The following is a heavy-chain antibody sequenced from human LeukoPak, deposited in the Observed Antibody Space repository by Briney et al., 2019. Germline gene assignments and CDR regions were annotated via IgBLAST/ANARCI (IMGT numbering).Heavy chain of an antibody. J-gene: IGHJ6*03. Sequence: SETLSLTCTVSGDSVTSNSYYWGWIRQPPGKGLEWIGNIYYSGSTDYNPSLRSRVTILVDTSKNQFSLKLSSVTAADTAVYFCARGERGSSLPLYSYYYYMDVWGEGTTVTVSS. V-gene: IGHV4-39*07. CDR2: IYYSGST. D-gene: IGHD6-6*01. CDR1: GDSVTSNSYY. CDR3: ARGERGSSLPLYSYYYYMDV.